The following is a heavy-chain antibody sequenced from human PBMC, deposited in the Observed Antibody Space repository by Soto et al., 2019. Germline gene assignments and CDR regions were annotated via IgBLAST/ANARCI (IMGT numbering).Heavy chain of an antibody. CDR2: ISGSGGST. CDR1: GFTFSSYA. D-gene: IGHD2-15*01. Sequence: EVQLLESGGGLVQPGGSLRLSCAASGFTFSSYAMRWVRQAPGKGLEWVSAISGSGGSTYYADSVKGRFTISRDNSKNPLYLQMNSLRAKDTAVYYCAKVRGKIFHPYYYYYGMDVWGQGTTVTVSS. CDR3: AKVRGKIFHPYYYYYGMDV. V-gene: IGHV3-23*01. J-gene: IGHJ6*02.